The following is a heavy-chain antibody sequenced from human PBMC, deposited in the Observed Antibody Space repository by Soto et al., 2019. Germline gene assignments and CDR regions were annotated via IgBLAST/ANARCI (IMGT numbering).Heavy chain of an antibody. D-gene: IGHD4-17*01. Sequence: SGPTLVNPTQTLTLTCTFSGFSLRTSGLGVGWIRQPPGKALEWLALIDWDDDKYYSTSLKTRLTISKDTSKNQVVLTMTNMDPVDTATYYCARIFRGNYGGHDDVWGQGTLVTVSS. CDR3: ARIFRGNYGGHDDV. J-gene: IGHJ4*02. CDR1: GFSLRTSGLG. CDR2: IDWDDDK. V-gene: IGHV2-70*01.